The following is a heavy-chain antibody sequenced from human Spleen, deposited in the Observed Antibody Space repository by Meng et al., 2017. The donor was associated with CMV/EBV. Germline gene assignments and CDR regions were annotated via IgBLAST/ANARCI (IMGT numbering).Heavy chain of an antibody. J-gene: IGHJ2*01. V-gene: IGHV3-21*01. CDR2: ITSSGSYI. CDR3: ARVSWYFDL. CDR1: GFTFSSYS. Sequence: GESLKISCAVSGFTFSSYSMNWVRQAPGKGLEWVSSITSSGSYIYYADSVKGRFTISRDNAKNSLYLQMNSLRAEDTAVYYCARVSWYFDLWGRGSLVTVSS.